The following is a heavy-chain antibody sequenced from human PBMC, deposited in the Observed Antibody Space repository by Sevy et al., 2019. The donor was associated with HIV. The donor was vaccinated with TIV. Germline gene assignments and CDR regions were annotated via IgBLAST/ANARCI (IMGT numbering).Heavy chain of an antibody. J-gene: IGHJ4*02. CDR2: ISSNGGST. CDR1: GFTFSSYA. D-gene: IGHD6-6*01. Sequence: GGCLRLSCSASGFTFSSYAMHWVRQAPGKGLEYVSAISSNGGSTYYADSVKGRFTISRDNSKNTLYLQMSSLRAEDTAVYYCVKEGYSSSSVLDYWGQGTLVTVSS. CDR3: VKEGYSSSSVLDY. V-gene: IGHV3-64D*06.